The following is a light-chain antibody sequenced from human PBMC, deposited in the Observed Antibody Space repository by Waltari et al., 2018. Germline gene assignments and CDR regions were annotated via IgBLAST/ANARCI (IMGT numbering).Light chain of an antibody. Sequence: DAVMTQSPLSLPVTLGQPASISCRSTQSLVHSDGNTYLNWYQQRPGHSPRRLIYKVSDRDSGVPDRFSGSGSGTDFTLKISRVEAEDVRVYYCMQGTHWPRTFGQGTRVEIK. CDR3: MQGTHWPRT. CDR1: QSLVHSDGNTY. CDR2: KVS. J-gene: IGKJ1*01. V-gene: IGKV2-30*02.